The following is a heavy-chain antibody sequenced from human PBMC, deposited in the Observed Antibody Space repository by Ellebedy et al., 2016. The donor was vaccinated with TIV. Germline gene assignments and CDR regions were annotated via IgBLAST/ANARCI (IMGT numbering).Heavy chain of an antibody. CDR2: ISGDGGST. CDR3: VKDMVGTSRLAMDD. D-gene: IGHD2-2*01. Sequence: PGGSLRLSCAASGLTFEDYAIHWVRQAPQKGLEWVSLISGDGGSTYYADSVKGRFTVSRDNSRNSLYLQMHSLGTEDTALDYCVKDMVGTSRLAMDDWGQGTTVTVSS. J-gene: IGHJ6*02. V-gene: IGHV3-43*02. CDR1: GLTFEDYA.